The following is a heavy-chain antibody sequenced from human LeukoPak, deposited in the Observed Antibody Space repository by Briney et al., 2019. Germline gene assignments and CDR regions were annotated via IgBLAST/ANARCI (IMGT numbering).Heavy chain of an antibody. CDR2: INSDGGST. CDR3: AREFRVLPDM. V-gene: IGHV3-74*01. Sequence: GGSLRLSCAASGFTFSSYWMHWVRQAPGKGLVWVSRINSDGGSTNYADSVKGRFTISRDNAKNTPYLQMNSLRAEDTAVYYCAREFRVLPDMWGQGTMVTVSS. D-gene: IGHD3-10*01. J-gene: IGHJ3*02. CDR1: GFTFSSYW.